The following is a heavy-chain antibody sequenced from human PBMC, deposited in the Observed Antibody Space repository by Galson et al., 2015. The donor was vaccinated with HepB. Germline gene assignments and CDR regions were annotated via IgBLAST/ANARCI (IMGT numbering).Heavy chain of an antibody. CDR1: GFTFDDYA. CDR2: ISWNSGSI. V-gene: IGHV3-9*01. Sequence: SLRLSCAASGFTFDDYAMHWVRQAPGKGLEWVSGISWNSGSIGYADSVKGRFTISRDNAKNSLYLQVNSLRAEDTALYYCAKDRAGGGSGSQQHYYYYYGTDVWGQGTTVTVSS. J-gene: IGHJ6*02. D-gene: IGHD3-10*01. CDR3: AKDRAGGGSGSQQHYYYYYGTDV.